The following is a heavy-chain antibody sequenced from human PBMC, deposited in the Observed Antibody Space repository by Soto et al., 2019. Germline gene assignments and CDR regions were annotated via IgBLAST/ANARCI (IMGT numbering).Heavy chain of an antibody. CDR2: IWYDGSNK. CDR1: GFTFSSYG. Sequence: QVQLVESGGGVVQPGRXLRLSCAASGFTFSSYGMHWVRQAPGKGLEWVAVIWYDGSNKYYADSVKGRFTISRDNSKNTLYLQMNSLRAEDXAVYYCARDYSGSFDYWGQGXLVTVSS. CDR3: ARDYSGSFDY. J-gene: IGHJ4*02. D-gene: IGHD6-19*01. V-gene: IGHV3-33*01.